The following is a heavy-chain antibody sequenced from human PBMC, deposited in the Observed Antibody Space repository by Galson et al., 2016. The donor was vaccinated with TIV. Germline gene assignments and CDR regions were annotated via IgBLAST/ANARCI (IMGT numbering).Heavy chain of an antibody. CDR2: ISSRSSYT. Sequence: SLRLSCAASGFTFSSYKMNWVRQAPGKGLEWVSSISSRSSYTHYAYSVKGRVTISRDNANNSLYLQMNSLRAEDTAVYYCARDGARVGAHDAFDIWGQGTMVTVSS. J-gene: IGHJ3*02. CDR1: GFTFSSYK. V-gene: IGHV3-21*01. D-gene: IGHD3-16*01. CDR3: ARDGARVGAHDAFDI.